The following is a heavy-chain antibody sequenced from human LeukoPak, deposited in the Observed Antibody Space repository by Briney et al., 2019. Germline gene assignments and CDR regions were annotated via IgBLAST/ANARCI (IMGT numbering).Heavy chain of an antibody. CDR1: GRSISSGSYY. CDR3: WGGLLGSGSYVAQIDY. J-gene: IGHJ4*02. V-gene: IGHV4-61*10. CDR2: IHYSGST. Sequence: SETLSLTCTVSGRSISSGSYYWSWIRQPAGTGLEWIGYIHYSGSTNYNPSLKSRVTISVDTSKNQFSLKLSSVTAADTAVYYCWGGLLGSGSYVAQIDYWGQGTLVTVSS. D-gene: IGHD3-10*01.